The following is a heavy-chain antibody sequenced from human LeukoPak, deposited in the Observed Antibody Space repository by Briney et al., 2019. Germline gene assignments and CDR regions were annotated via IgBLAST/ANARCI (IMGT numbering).Heavy chain of an antibody. CDR3: AKERSRFGVAIILGGMDV. Sequence: GGSLRLSCVVSGFNFNDYGMHWVRHVPGRGLEWVSDISWNSGSIGYADSVKGRFSISRDNAKNSLFLQMNSLRAEDTALYYCAKERSRFGVAIILGGMDVWGQGTTVTVSS. V-gene: IGHV3-9*01. J-gene: IGHJ6*02. D-gene: IGHD3-10*01. CDR2: ISWNSGSI. CDR1: GFNFNDYG.